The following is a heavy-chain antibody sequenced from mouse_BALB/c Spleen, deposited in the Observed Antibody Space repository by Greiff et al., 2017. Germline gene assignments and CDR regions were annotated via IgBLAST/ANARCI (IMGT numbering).Heavy chain of an antibody. V-gene: IGHV1S81*02. CDR2: INPSNGRT. Sequence: VQLQQSGPELVRPGASVKLSCKASGYTFTSYWMHWVKQRPGQGLEWIGEINPSNGRTNYNEKFKSKATLTVDKSSSTAYMQLSSLTSEDSAVYYCARTGFDYWGQGTTLTVSS. CDR1: GYTFTSYW. J-gene: IGHJ2*01. CDR3: ARTGFDY.